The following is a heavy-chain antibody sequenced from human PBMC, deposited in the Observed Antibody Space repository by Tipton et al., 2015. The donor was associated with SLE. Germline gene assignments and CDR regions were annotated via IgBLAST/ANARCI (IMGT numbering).Heavy chain of an antibody. J-gene: IGHJ5*01. Sequence: GSLRLSCAASGFTFDDYGMNWVRQAPGKGLEWVSGINWNGGSTGYADSVKGRFTISRDNAKNSLYLQMNSLRAEDTALYYCVMGRGEGVLNWFDSWGQGTLVTVSS. V-gene: IGHV3-20*04. CDR3: VMGRGEGVLNWFDS. CDR2: INWNGGST. D-gene: IGHD3-10*01. CDR1: GFTFDDYG.